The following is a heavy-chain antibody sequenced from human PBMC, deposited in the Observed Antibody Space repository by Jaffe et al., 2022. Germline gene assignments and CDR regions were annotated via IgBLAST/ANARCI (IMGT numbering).Heavy chain of an antibody. CDR1: GGSISSSSYY. Sequence: QLQLQESGPGLVKPSETLSLTCTVSGGSISSSSYYWGWIRQPPGKGLEWIGSIYYSGSTYYNPSLKSRVTISVDTSKNQFSLKLSSVTAADTAVYYCARPDDSSGTAFDYWGQGTLVTVSS. CDR2: IYYSGST. CDR3: ARPDDSSGTAFDY. V-gene: IGHV4-39*01. D-gene: IGHD6-19*01. J-gene: IGHJ4*02.